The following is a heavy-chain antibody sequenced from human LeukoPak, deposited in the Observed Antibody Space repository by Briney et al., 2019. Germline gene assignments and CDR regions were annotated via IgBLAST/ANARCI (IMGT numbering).Heavy chain of an antibody. V-gene: IGHV4-34*01. D-gene: IGHD3-10*01. CDR1: GGSFSGYY. Sequence: SETLSLTCAVYGGSFSGYYWSWIRQPPGKGLEWIGEINHSGSTNYNPSLKSRVTTSVDTSKNQFSLKLSSVTAADTAVYCCASTAKSGSDYWGQGTLVTVSS. CDR3: ASTAKSGSDY. CDR2: INHSGST. J-gene: IGHJ4*02.